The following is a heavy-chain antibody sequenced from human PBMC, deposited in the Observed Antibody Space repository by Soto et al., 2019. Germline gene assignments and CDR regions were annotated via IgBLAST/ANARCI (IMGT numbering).Heavy chain of an antibody. CDR2: ISWNSGSI. Sequence: EVQLVESGGGLVQPGRSLRLSCAASGFTFDDYAMHWVRQAPGKGLEWVSGISWNSGSIGYADSVKGRFTISRDNAKNSLYLQMNSLRAEGTALYYCAKDLRVDTATQSFDYSFDYWGQGTLVTVSS. CDR3: AKDLRVDTATQSFDYSFDY. CDR1: GFTFDDYA. V-gene: IGHV3-9*01. D-gene: IGHD5-18*01. J-gene: IGHJ4*02.